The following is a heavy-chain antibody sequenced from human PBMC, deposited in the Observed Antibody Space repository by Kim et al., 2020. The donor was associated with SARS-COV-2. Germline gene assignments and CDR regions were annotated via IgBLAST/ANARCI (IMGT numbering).Heavy chain of an antibody. J-gene: IGHJ4*02. CDR1: GFTFSSYA. CDR3: ARGSGNYYSAFLY. V-gene: IGHV3-30-3*01. CDR2: ISYDGSNK. D-gene: IGHD1-26*01. Sequence: GGSLRLSCAASGFTFSSYAMHWVRQAPGKGLEWVAVISYDGSNKYYADSVKGRFTISRDNSKNTLYLQMTSLRAEDTAVYYCARGSGNYYSAFLYWGQGTLVTVSS.